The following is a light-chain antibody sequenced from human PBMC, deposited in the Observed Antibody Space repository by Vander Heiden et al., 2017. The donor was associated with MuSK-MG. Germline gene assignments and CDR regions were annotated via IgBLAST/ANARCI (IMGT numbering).Light chain of an antibody. V-gene: IGKV3D-20*01. CDR1: QSVRSNY. CDR3: QQYGSSPQT. Sequence: EIVLTQSPANLSLSPGERATLSCGASQSVRSNYLAWYQQKPGRAPRLLIYDASSRATGIPDRFSGSVSGTDFALTISRLEPEDFAVYYCQQYGSSPQTFGQGTKVEIK. J-gene: IGKJ1*01. CDR2: DAS.